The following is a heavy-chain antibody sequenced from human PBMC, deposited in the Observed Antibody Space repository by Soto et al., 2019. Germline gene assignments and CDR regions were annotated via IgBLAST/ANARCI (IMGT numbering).Heavy chain of an antibody. CDR1: GGTFSTSA. D-gene: IGHD3-3*02. Sequence: QVQLVQSGAEVKKPGSSVKVSCKASGGTFSTSAISWVRQAPGQGLEWVGGIMPVFATPDYAQKFQGRVTITADESTTTAYLELTSLRTDDTAEYYCARDKDRQQLGGNYYYILDVWGQGTAITVSS. CDR3: ARDKDRQQLGGNYYYILDV. CDR2: IMPVFATP. J-gene: IGHJ6*02. V-gene: IGHV1-69*12.